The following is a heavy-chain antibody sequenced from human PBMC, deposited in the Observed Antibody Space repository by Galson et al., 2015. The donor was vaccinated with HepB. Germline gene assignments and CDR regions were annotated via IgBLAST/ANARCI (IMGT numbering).Heavy chain of an antibody. V-gene: IGHV3-74*01. D-gene: IGHD2-2*01. CDR1: GFTFSSYW. Sequence: SLRLSCAASGFTFSSYWMHWVRHAPGKGLVWVSRISFDGNSATYADSVKGRFTISRDNAKNTLYLQMNSLRADDTAVYYCAARLGYCTSTSCSWGQGTLVTVSS. CDR3: AARLGYCTSTSCS. J-gene: IGHJ5*02. CDR2: ISFDGNSA.